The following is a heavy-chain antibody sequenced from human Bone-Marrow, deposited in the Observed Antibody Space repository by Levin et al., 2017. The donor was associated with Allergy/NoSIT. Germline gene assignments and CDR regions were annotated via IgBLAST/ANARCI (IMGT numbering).Heavy chain of an antibody. J-gene: IGHJ4*02. CDR1: GFTFSSYG. CDR3: AKIAVAGSYYFDY. V-gene: IGHV3-30*18. CDR2: ISYDGSNK. D-gene: IGHD6-19*01. Sequence: GESLKISCAASGFTFSSYGMHWVRQAPGKGLEWVAVISYDGSNKYYADSVKGRFTISRDNSKNTLYLQMNSLRAEDTAVYYCAKIAVAGSYYFDYWGQGTLVTVSS.